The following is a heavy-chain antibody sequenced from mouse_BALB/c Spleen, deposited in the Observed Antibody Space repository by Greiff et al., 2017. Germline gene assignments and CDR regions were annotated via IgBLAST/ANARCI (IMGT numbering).Heavy chain of an antibody. CDR1: GFTFSSYT. V-gene: IGHV5-12-2*01. CDR3: ARSYEGAMDY. D-gene: IGHD2-3*01. CDR2: ISNGGGST. Sequence: DVKLVESGGGLVQPGGSLKLSCAASGFTFSSYTMSWVRQTPEKRLEWVAYISNGGGSTYYPDTVKGRFTISRDNAKNTLYLQMTSLRSEDTAMYYCARSYEGAMDYWGQGTSVTVSS. J-gene: IGHJ4*01.